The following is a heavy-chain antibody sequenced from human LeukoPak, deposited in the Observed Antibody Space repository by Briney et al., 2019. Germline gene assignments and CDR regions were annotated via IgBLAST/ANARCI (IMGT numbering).Heavy chain of an antibody. V-gene: IGHV3-53*01. CDR1: GFTVSSNY. D-gene: IGHD1-26*01. J-gene: IGHJ3*02. CDR3: ARGGSYLSAFDI. Sequence: KPGGSLRLSCAASGFTVSSNYMSWVRQAPGKGLEWVSIIYSGGSTFHADSVKDRFTISRDNSKNTLYLQMNSLRAEDTAVYYCARGGSYLSAFDIWGQGTMTVSS. CDR2: IYSGGST.